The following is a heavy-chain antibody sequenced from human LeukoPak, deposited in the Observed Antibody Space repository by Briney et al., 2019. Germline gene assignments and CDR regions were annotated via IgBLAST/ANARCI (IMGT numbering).Heavy chain of an antibody. CDR2: IKQDGSEK. Sequence: PPGGSLRLSCAASEFTFRTYWMSWVRQAPGEGLEWVANIKQDGSEKNYVDSVKGRFTIPRDNDKNSLYLQMNSLRAEDTAVYYCARGIEVLWSYFDNWGQGALVTVSS. V-gene: IGHV3-7*01. J-gene: IGHJ4*02. D-gene: IGHD2-21*01. CDR1: EFTFRTYW. CDR3: ARGIEVLWSYFDN.